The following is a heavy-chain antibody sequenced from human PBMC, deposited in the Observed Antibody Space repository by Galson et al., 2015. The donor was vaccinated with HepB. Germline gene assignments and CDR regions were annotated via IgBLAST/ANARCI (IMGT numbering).Heavy chain of an antibody. Sequence: SLRLSCAVSGFSFSDHYIDWARQAPGKGLGWVGRSRNKPKGYSTAYAASVKGRFTVSRDDSKNSVFLQMNSLRSEDTAVYYCARSEVTTVVTDFDSWGQGTLVTVSS. CDR1: GFSFSDHY. V-gene: IGHV3-72*01. CDR3: ARSEVTTVVTDFDS. CDR2: SRNKPKGYST. D-gene: IGHD4-23*01. J-gene: IGHJ4*02.